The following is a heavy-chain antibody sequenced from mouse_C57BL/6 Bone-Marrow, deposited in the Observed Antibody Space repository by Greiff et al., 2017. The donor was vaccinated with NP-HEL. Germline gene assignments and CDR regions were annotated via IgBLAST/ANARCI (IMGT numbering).Heavy chain of an antibody. CDR1: GFNIKDDY. Sequence: EVQLQQSGAELVRPGASVKLSCTASGFNIKDDYMHWVKQRPDQGLEWIGWIDPENGDTEYASKFQGTATITADTSSNTAYLQLSSLTSEDTAVYYCTTSYYFWYFDVWGTGTTVTVSS. V-gene: IGHV14-4*01. CDR2: IDPENGDT. D-gene: IGHD1-1*01. J-gene: IGHJ1*03. CDR3: TTSYYFWYFDV.